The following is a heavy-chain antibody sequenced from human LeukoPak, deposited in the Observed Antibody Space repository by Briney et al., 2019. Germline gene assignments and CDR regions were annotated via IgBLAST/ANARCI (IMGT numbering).Heavy chain of an antibody. Sequence: ASVKVSCKASASTFTNYGFSWVRQAPGQGLEWMGWISAYNGNTKYAQKLQGRVTMTTDTSTATAYMELRSLRSDDTAVYYCARDLGWSTSPNWFDPWGQGTLVTVSS. J-gene: IGHJ5*02. V-gene: IGHV1-18*01. CDR3: ARDLGWSTSPNWFDP. D-gene: IGHD2-2*01. CDR1: ASTFTNYG. CDR2: ISAYNGNT.